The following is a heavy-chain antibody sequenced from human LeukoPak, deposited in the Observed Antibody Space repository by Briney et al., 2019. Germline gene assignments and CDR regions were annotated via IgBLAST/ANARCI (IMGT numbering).Heavy chain of an antibody. CDR3: ARRYFDS. J-gene: IGHJ4*02. CDR2: IKQDGSAK. V-gene: IGHV3-7*03. Sequence: GGSLRLSCAASGFTFSSYGMHWVRQAPGKGLEWVANIKQDGSAKYYVDSVKGRFTISRDNAKNSLYLQMNSLRAEDTAVYYCARRYFDSWGQGTLVTVSS. CDR1: GFTFSSYG.